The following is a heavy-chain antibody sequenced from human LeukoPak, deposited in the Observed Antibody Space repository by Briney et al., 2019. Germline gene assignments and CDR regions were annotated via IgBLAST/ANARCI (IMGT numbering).Heavy chain of an antibody. CDR3: ARRYFDS. J-gene: IGHJ4*02. CDR2: IKQDGSAK. V-gene: IGHV3-7*03. Sequence: GGSLRLSCAASGFTFSSYGMHWVRQAPGKGLEWVANIKQDGSAKYYVDSVKGRFTISRDNAKNSLYLQMNSLRAEDTAVYYCARRYFDSWGQGTLVTVSS. CDR1: GFTFSSYG.